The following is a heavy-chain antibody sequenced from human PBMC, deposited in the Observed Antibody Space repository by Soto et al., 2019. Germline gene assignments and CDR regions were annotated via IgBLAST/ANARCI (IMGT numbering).Heavy chain of an antibody. CDR2: ISSSGSTI. CDR1: GFTFSDYY. Sequence: QVQLVESGGGLAKPGGSLRLSCAASGFTFSDYYMRWIRQAPGKGLEWVSYISSSGSTIYYADSVKGRFTISRYNAENSLDLQMNSLRAEDTAVYYCATRYCSGGSCYAAALGYWGQGTLVAVSS. D-gene: IGHD2-15*01. CDR3: ATRYCSGGSCYAAALGY. J-gene: IGHJ4*02. V-gene: IGHV3-11*01.